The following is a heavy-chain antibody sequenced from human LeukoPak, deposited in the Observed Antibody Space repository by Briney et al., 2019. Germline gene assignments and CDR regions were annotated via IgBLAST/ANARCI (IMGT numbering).Heavy chain of an antibody. J-gene: IGHJ4*02. Sequence: GGSLRLSCAASGFTVSSYWMHWVRQVPGKGLVWVSRMNVEGSVTSYADFVKGRFTISRDIAKNTLYLQMNTLTAEDTAVYYCARDFGGNSDFRGQGTLVTVSS. D-gene: IGHD4-23*01. CDR2: MNVEGSVT. CDR3: ARDFGGNSDF. V-gene: IGHV3-74*01. CDR1: GFTVSSYW.